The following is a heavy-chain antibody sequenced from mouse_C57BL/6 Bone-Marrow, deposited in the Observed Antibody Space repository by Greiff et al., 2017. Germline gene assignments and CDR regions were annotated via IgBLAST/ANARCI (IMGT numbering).Heavy chain of an antibody. D-gene: IGHD4-1*01. CDR3: ARGDWDYAMDY. CDR2: INYDGSST. V-gene: IGHV5-16*01. CDR1: GFTFSDYY. J-gene: IGHJ4*01. Sequence: EVTLVESEGGLVQPGSSMKLSCTASGFTFSDYYMAWVRQVPEKGLEWVANINYDGSSTYYLDSLKSRFIISRDNAKKILYLQMSSLKSEDTATYYCARGDWDYAMDYWGQGTSVTVSS.